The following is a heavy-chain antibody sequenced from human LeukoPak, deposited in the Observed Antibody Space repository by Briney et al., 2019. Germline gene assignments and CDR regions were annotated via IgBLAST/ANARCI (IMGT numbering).Heavy chain of an antibody. V-gene: IGHV4-59*08. CDR3: ARHALVFGVVITEYCCDY. Sequence: PSETLSLTCTVSGGSISSYYWSWIRQPPGKGLEGIGYIYYSGSTNYNPSLKSRVTISVDTSKNQFSLKLSSVTAADTAVYYCARHALVFGVVITEYCCDYWRQGTLVTVSS. CDR2: IYYSGST. D-gene: IGHD3-3*01. J-gene: IGHJ4*02. CDR1: GGSISSYY.